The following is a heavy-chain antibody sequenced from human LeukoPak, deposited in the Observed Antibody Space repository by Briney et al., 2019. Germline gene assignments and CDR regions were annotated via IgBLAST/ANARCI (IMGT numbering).Heavy chain of an antibody. J-gene: IGHJ4*02. D-gene: IGHD2-15*01. Sequence: ASVKVSCKASGYTFTGYYMHWVRQAPGQGLEWMGWMNPNSGNTGYAQKFQGRVTMTRNTSISTAYMELSSLRSEDTAVYYCARAHCSGGSCYIYYFDYWGQGTLVTVSS. CDR3: ARAHCSGGSCYIYYFDY. CDR1: GYTFTGYY. V-gene: IGHV1-8*02. CDR2: MNPNSGNT.